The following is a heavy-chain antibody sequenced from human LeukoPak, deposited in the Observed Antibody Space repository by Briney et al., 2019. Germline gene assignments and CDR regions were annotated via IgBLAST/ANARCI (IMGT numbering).Heavy chain of an antibody. D-gene: IGHD6-19*01. J-gene: IGHJ4*02. CDR2: INSDGSST. CDR3: ASRDPYSSGWYVDY. CDR1: GFTFSSYW. V-gene: IGHV3-74*01. Sequence: GGSLRLSCAASGFTFSSYWMHWVRQAPGKGLVWVSRINSDGSSTGYADSVKGRFTTSRDNAKNTLYLQMNSLRAEDTAVYYCASRDPYSSGWYVDYWGQGTLVTVSS.